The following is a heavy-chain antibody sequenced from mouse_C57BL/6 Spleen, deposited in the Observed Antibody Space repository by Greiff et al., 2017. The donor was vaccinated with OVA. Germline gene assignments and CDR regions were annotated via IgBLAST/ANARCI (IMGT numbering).Heavy chain of an antibody. CDR1: GYTFTSYG. V-gene: IGHV1-81*01. J-gene: IGHJ2*01. Sequence: QVQLKESGAELARPGASVKLSCKASGYTFTSYGISWVKQRTGQGLEWIGEIYPRSGNTYYNEKFKGKATLTADKSSSTAYMELRSLTSEDSAVYFCARSHGSSFDYWGQGTTLTVSS. CDR3: ARSHGSSFDY. D-gene: IGHD1-1*01. CDR2: IYPRSGNT.